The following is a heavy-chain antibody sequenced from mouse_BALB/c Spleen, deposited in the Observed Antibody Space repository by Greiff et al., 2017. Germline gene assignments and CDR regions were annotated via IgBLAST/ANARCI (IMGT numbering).Heavy chain of an antibody. J-gene: IGHJ4*01. V-gene: IGHV3-6*02. CDR3: ARAPLTTAFYAMDY. CDR1: GYSITSGYY. D-gene: IGHD1-2*01. CDR2: ISYDGSN. Sequence: DVQLQESGPGLVKPSQSLSLTCSVTGYSITSGYYWNWIRQFPGNKLEWMGYISYDGSNNYNPSLKNRISITRDTSKNQFFLKLNSVTTEDTATYYCARAPLTTAFYAMDYWGQGTSVTVSS.